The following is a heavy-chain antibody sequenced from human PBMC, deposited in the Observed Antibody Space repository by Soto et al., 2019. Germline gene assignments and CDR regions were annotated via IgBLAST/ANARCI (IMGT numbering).Heavy chain of an antibody. CDR3: ARGRGGWFINQLLNAFDI. CDR2: IYYSGST. V-gene: IGHV4-59*02. CDR1: GGSVSSYY. D-gene: IGHD2-2*01. Sequence: PSETLSLTCTVSGGSVSSYYWSWIRQPPGKGLEWIGYIYYSGSTNYNPSLKSRVTISVDTSKNQFSLKLSSVTAADTAVYYCARGRGGWFINQLLNAFDIWVQGTMVTVSS. J-gene: IGHJ3*02.